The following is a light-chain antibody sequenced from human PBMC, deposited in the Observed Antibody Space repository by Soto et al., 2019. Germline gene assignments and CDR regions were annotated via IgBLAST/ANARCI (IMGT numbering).Light chain of an antibody. CDR3: TSLTTNTTMI. Sequence: QSALTQPASVSGSPGQSITISCTGTSSDIGAYNFVSWYQQHPGKAPKLMLYDVNIRPSGVSNRFSGSKSGNTASLTISGLQAEDEADCYCTSLTTNTTMIFGGGTKLTVL. CDR1: SSDIGAYNF. CDR2: DVN. V-gene: IGLV2-14*03. J-gene: IGLJ2*01.